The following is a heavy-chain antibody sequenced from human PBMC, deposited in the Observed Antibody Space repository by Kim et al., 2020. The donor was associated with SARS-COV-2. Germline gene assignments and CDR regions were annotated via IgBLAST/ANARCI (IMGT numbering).Heavy chain of an antibody. CDR3: ARGGVGPYYYGSGSYSNW. Sequence: SETLSLTCTVSGGSISSYYWSWIRQPPGKGLEWIGYIYYSGSTNYNPSLKSRVTISVDTSKNQFSLKLSSVTAADTAEYYCARGGVGPYYYGSGSYSNW. J-gene: IGHJ5*01. CDR1: GGSISSYY. V-gene: IGHV4-59*13. D-gene: IGHD3-10*01. CDR2: IYYSGST.